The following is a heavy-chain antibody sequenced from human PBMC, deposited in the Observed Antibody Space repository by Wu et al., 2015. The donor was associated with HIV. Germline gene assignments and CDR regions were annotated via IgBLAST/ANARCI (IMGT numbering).Heavy chain of an antibody. J-gene: IGHJ4*02. D-gene: IGHD5-18*01. V-gene: IGHV1-2*02. Sequence: QVQLVQSGAEVKNPGASVKVSCKASGYTFTDYYLHWVRQAPGQGPEWMGWINPKSGGTNYAQKFQGRVTMTRDTSLSTAYMELSRLKSDDTAVYYCAGGGGRTSMDPFDFWGQGTLVTVSS. CDR2: INPKSGGT. CDR1: GYTFTDYY. CDR3: AGGGGRTSMDPFDF.